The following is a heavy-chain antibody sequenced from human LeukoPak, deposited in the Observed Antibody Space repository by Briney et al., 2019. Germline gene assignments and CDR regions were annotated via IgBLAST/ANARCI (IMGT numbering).Heavy chain of an antibody. Sequence: GGSLRISCAASGFTFSSYGMHWVRQAPGKGLEWVAVISYNGNNKEYADSVKGRLTISRDNAKNTLYLQMNSLRAEDTAVFYCTRSLNYGFDYWGQGTLVTVSS. CDR3: TRSLNYGFDY. CDR1: GFTFSSYG. D-gene: IGHD5-24*01. V-gene: IGHV3-30*03. J-gene: IGHJ4*02. CDR2: ISYNGNNK.